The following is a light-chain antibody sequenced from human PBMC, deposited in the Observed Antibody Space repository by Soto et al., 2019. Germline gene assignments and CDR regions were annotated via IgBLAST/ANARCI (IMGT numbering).Light chain of an antibody. CDR1: QSVSWY. V-gene: IGKV3-11*01. J-gene: IGKJ2*01. Sequence: EIVLTQSPATLSLSVGERATLSCRASQSVSWYLAWYQQKPGQAPRLLIYDASKRAAGIPARFSGSGSETDLTLTLSHLEPEDLGIYYWQQRHHWLKTFWQGTQVANK. CDR3: QQRHHWLKT. CDR2: DAS.